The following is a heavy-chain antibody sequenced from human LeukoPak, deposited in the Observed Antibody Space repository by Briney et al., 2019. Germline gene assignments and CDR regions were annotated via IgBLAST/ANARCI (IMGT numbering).Heavy chain of an antibody. Sequence: PSETLSLTCNVSGDSISKSRHFWAWIRQSPGRGLEWIGYIYNSGSTYYSPSLKSRVTISVDTSKNQFSLSLGSVTAADTAVYYCARSLRGIVRGGNLFDSWGQGTLVTVSS. D-gene: IGHD3-10*01. CDR3: ARSLRGIVRGGNLFDS. J-gene: IGHJ5*01. CDR1: GDSISKSRHF. V-gene: IGHV4-39*07. CDR2: IYNSGST.